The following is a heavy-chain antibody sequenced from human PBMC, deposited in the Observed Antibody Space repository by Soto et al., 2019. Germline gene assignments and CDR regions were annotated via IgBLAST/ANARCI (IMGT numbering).Heavy chain of an antibody. CDR2: IYYSGST. D-gene: IGHD3-10*01. CDR1: GGSISSSSYY. Sequence: QLQLQESGPGLVKPSETLSLTCTVSGGSISSSSYYWGWIRQPPGKELEWIGSIYYSGSTYYNPSLKSRVTISVDTSKNQFSLKLSSVTAADTAVYYCAGGRYYGSGSYRPPDYWGQGTLVTVSS. V-gene: IGHV4-39*01. J-gene: IGHJ4*02. CDR3: AGGRYYGSGSYRPPDY.